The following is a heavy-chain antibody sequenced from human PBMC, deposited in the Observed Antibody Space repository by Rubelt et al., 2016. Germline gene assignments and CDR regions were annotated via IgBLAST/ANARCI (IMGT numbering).Heavy chain of an antibody. CDR2: ISAYNGNT. J-gene: IGHJ6*02. CDR1: GYTFTSYG. CDR3: ATAVVDIVATPIYYYYGMDV. V-gene: IGHV1-18*01. Sequence: QVQLVQSGAEVKKPGASVKVSCKASGYTFTSYGISWVRQAPGQGLEWMGWISAYNGNTNYAQKLQGRVTMTTDTSTSTAYMELRSLGSDDTAVYYCATAVVDIVATPIYYYYGMDVWGQGTTVTVSS. D-gene: IGHD5-12*01.